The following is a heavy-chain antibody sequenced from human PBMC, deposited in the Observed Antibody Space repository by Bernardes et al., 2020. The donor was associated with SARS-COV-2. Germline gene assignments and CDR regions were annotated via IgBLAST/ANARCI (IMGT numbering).Heavy chain of an antibody. V-gene: IGHV3-74*01. CDR3: VTAYSSGRWGFFDS. CDR1: GFTFSSYW. D-gene: IGHD6-19*01. CDR2: INSDGSTT. Sequence: GGSLRLSCAASGFTFSSYWMHWVRQAPGTGLVLVSRINSDGSTTTYADSVRGRFAISRDNAKNTLYLQMNSLRAEDTAVYYCVTAYSSGRWGFFDSWGQGTLVTFSS. J-gene: IGHJ4*02.